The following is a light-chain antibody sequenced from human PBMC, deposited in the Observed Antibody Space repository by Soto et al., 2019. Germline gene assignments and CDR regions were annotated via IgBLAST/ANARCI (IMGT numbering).Light chain of an antibody. CDR2: GAS. Sequence: EIVMTQSPVTLSVSPGERATLSCRASQSVSSNLAWYQKKPGKAPRLLIDGASIRATGITARFSGSGSGTEVTLTISSLQSEDFAVYYCQQYNDWPLTFGGGTKVEIK. CDR1: QSVSSN. V-gene: IGKV3-15*01. J-gene: IGKJ4*01. CDR3: QQYNDWPLT.